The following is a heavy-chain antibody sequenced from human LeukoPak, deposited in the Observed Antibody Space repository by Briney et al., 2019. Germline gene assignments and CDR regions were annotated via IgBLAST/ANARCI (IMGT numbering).Heavy chain of an antibody. CDR1: GGSISSYY. J-gene: IGHJ4*02. Sequence: SETLSLSCTVSGGSISSYYWGWIRQPPGKGLEWIGSIFYSGRTYYNPSLKGRVTMSVDTSKNQFSLRLSSVNAADTAVYYCARDILATSIAAPYYWGQGTLVTVSS. CDR2: IFYSGRT. V-gene: IGHV4-39*07. CDR3: ARDILATSIAAPYY. D-gene: IGHD6-13*01.